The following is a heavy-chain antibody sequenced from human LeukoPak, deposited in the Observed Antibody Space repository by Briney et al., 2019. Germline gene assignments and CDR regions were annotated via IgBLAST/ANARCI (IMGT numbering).Heavy chain of an antibody. Sequence: SETLSLTCTVSGYSISSGYYWGWIRQPPGKGQEWIGSIYHSGSTYYNPSLKSRVTISVDTSKNQFSLKLSSVTAADTAVYYCARALDTAMVTDFDWGQGTLVTVSS. CDR2: IYHSGST. CDR1: GYSISSGYY. D-gene: IGHD5-18*01. V-gene: IGHV4-38-2*02. J-gene: IGHJ4*02. CDR3: ARALDTAMVTDFD.